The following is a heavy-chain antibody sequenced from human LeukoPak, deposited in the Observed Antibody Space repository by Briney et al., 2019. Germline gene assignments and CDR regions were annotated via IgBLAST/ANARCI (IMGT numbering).Heavy chain of an antibody. V-gene: IGHV4-39*07. CDR2: IYYSGST. CDR3: ARDITFGGVIVLYFDY. J-gene: IGHJ4*02. CDR1: GGSISSSSYY. Sequence: PSETLSLTCTVSGGSISSSSYYWGWIRQPPGKGLEGIGSIYYSGSTYYNPSLKSRVTISVDTSKNQFSLKLSSVTAADTAVYYCARDITFGGVIVLYFDYWGQGTLVTVSS. D-gene: IGHD3-16*02.